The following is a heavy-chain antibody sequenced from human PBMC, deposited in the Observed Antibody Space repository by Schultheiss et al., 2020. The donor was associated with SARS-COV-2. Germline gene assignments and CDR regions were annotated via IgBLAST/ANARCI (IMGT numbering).Heavy chain of an antibody. J-gene: IGHJ5*02. CDR1: GYTFTSYA. D-gene: IGHD2-2*03. Sequence: GESLKISCKASGYTFTSYAMNWVRQAPGQGLEWMGWINTNTGNPTYAQGFTGRFVFSLDTSVSTAYLQISSLKAEDTAVYYCARGAELGYCSSTSCVNWFDPWGQGTLVTVSS. CDR3: ARGAELGYCSSTSCVNWFDP. V-gene: IGHV7-4-1*02. CDR2: INTNTGNP.